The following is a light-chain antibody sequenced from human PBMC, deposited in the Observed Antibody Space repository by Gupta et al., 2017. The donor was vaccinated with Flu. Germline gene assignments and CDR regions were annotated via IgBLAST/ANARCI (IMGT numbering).Light chain of an antibody. J-gene: IGKJ4*01. CDR1: QNVRDNY. Sequence: GTLSLSTGERATRSCRASQNVRDNYVAWYQQKPGQAPRLLMYGASSRATDIPDRFSGRGSGTEFTLTISRLEPEDFAVYYCQQDSSLFYTFGRGTKVEIK. CDR3: QQDSSLFYT. V-gene: IGKV3-20*01. CDR2: GAS.